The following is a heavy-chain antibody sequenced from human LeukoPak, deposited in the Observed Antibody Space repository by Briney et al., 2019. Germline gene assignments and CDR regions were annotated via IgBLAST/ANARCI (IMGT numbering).Heavy chain of an antibody. V-gene: IGHV3-7*01. CDR1: GFTFSSYA. D-gene: IGHD2-2*02. CDR3: ARMYCSSTSCYTDAFDM. J-gene: IGHJ3*02. CDR2: IKQDGSEI. Sequence: GGSLRLSCAASGFTFSSYAMSWGRQAPVKGLEWVADIKQDGSEIYYVDSVKGRFTISRDNAKNSLYLQMNSLRAEDTAVYYCARMYCSSTSCYTDAFDMWGQGTMVTVSS.